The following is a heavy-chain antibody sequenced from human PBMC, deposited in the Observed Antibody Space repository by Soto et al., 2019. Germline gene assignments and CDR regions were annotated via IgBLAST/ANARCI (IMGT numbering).Heavy chain of an antibody. CDR1: GFSFISSA. V-gene: IGHV3-23*01. Sequence: EVQLLESGGGSAQPGGSLRLSCAASGFSFISSAMSWVRQAPGKGLEWVSAISESGDNTFYADSVKGRFTISRENSNNALYLQMDTLRAEDTALYFCAKGGYTYGLDPWGQGTLVTVSS. CDR2: ISESGDNT. D-gene: IGHD5-18*01. CDR3: AKGGYTYGLDP. J-gene: IGHJ5*02.